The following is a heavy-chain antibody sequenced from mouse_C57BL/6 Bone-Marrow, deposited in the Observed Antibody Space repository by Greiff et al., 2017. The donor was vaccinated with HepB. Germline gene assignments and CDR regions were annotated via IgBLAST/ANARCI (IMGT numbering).Heavy chain of an antibody. CDR2: IHPNSGST. V-gene: IGHV1-64*01. CDR3: ARALITTNYAMDY. Sequence: QVQLQQPGAELVKPGASVKLSCKASGYTFTSYWMHWVKQRPGQGLEWIGMIHPNSGSTNYNEKFKSKATLTVDKSSSTAYMQLSSLTSEDSAVYYCARALITTNYAMDYWGQGTSVTVSS. D-gene: IGHD1-1*01. J-gene: IGHJ4*01. CDR1: GYTFTSYW.